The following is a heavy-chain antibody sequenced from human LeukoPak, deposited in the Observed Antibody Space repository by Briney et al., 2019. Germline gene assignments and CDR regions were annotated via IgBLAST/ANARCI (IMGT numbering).Heavy chain of an antibody. CDR1: GFTFSDYY. CDR3: ARPLSSSWYYFDY. Sequence: TGGSLRLSCAPSGFTFSDYYMSWIRQAPGKGLEWISYITSSGSYTQYADSVKARFTISRDNAKNSLYLQMNSLRADDTAVYYCARPLSSSWYYFDYWGQGTLVTVSS. V-gene: IGHV3-11*03. CDR2: ITSSGSYT. D-gene: IGHD6-13*01. J-gene: IGHJ4*02.